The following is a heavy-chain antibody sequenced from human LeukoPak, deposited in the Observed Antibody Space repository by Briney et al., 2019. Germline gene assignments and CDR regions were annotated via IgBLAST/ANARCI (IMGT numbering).Heavy chain of an antibody. Sequence: PGGSLRLSCAASGFTFSSYSMNWVRQAPGKGLEWVSSISSSSSYIYYADSVKGRFTISRDNAKNSLYLQMNSLRAEDTAVYYCARGPPDYGGNYRGSDYWGQGTLVTVS. J-gene: IGHJ4*02. D-gene: IGHD4-23*01. V-gene: IGHV3-21*01. CDR2: ISSSSSYI. CDR1: GFTFSSYS. CDR3: ARGPPDYGGNYRGSDY.